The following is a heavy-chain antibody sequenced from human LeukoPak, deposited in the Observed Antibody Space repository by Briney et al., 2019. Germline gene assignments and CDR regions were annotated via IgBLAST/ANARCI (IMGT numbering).Heavy chain of an antibody. Sequence: SGPALVKPTQTLTLTCTFAGFSLSTSGMCVSWIRQPPGKALEWLSRIDWDDDKYYSTSLKTRLTISKDTSKNQVVLTMTNMDPVDTATYYCARMGYYYDSSGYYYGYYFDYWGQGTLVTVSS. D-gene: IGHD3-22*01. J-gene: IGHJ4*02. V-gene: IGHV2-70*11. CDR1: GFSLSTSGMC. CDR3: ARMGYYYDSSGYYYGYYFDY. CDR2: IDWDDDK.